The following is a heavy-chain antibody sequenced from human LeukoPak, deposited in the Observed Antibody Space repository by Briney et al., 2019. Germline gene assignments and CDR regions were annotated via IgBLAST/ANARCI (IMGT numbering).Heavy chain of an antibody. Sequence: GGSLRLSCAASGFTFSNAWMSWVRQAPGKGLEWVGRIKSKADGGTTDYAAPVKGRFTISRDDSKNTLYLQMNSLKTEDTAVYYCTTRITMIVVVDYWGQGTLVTVSS. CDR2: IKSKADGGTT. CDR1: GFTFSNAW. V-gene: IGHV3-15*01. J-gene: IGHJ4*02. D-gene: IGHD3-22*01. CDR3: TTRITMIVVVDY.